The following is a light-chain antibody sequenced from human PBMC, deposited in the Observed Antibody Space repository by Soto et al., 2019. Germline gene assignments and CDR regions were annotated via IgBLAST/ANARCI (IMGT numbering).Light chain of an antibody. CDR3: VSFAGGTYV. CDR2: DVK. J-gene: IGLJ1*01. Sequence: QSSLTQPPSASGTPGQSVTISCTRTSSDVGAYIFVSWYQQPPGKAPKLMVYDVKRRPAGVPDRFFGSKSGNTASLTVSGLQAEDEADYYCVSFAGGTYVFGTGTKVTV. CDR1: SSDVGAYIF. V-gene: IGLV2-8*01.